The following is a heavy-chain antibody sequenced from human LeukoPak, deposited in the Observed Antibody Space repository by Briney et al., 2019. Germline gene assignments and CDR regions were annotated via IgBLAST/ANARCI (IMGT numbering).Heavy chain of an antibody. CDR3: ASLSRYFDWLLTKSYGMDV. CDR1: GFTFSSYG. D-gene: IGHD3-9*01. V-gene: IGHV3-30*03. CDR2: ISYDGSNK. J-gene: IGHJ6*02. Sequence: GRSLRLSCAASGFTFSSYGMHWVRQAPGKGLEWVAVISYDGSNKYYADSVKGRFTISRDNSKNTLYLQMNSLRAEDTAVYYCASLSRYFDWLLTKSYGMDVWGQGTTVTVSS.